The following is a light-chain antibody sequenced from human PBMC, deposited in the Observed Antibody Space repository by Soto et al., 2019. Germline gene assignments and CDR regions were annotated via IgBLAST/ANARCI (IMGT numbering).Light chain of an antibody. CDR1: QSISRW. Sequence: DIQMTQSPSTLSASLGDRVTITCRASQSISRWLAWYQQKPGKAPKVLIYDASNLGSGVPSRFSGSGSGTEFTLPISSLQPDDFATYYCQHYNSYSMYTFGQGTKLEI. V-gene: IGKV1-5*01. CDR3: QHYNSYSMYT. J-gene: IGKJ2*01. CDR2: DAS.